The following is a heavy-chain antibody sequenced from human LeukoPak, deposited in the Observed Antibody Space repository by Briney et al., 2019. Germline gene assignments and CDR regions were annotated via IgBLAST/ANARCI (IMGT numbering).Heavy chain of an antibody. J-gene: IGHJ4*02. V-gene: IGHV1-69*13. CDR1: GGTFSSYA. CDR3: ARGPYYCSSTSCYSLQSDY. D-gene: IGHD2-2*01. CDR2: IIPIFGTA. Sequence: SVKVSCKASGGTFSSYAISWVRQAPGQGLEWMGGIIPIFGTANYAQKLQGRVTITADESTSTAYMELSSLRSEDTAVYYCARGPYYCSSTSCYSLQSDYWAREPWSPSPQ.